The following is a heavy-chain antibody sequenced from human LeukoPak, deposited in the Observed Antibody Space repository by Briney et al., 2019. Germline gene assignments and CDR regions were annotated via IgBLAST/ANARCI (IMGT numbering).Heavy chain of an antibody. V-gene: IGHV1-46*01. CDR1: GYTFTSYY. CDR2: INPSGGST. CDR3: ARRGWELLRNSYYYYMDV. D-gene: IGHD1-26*01. J-gene: IGHJ6*03. Sequence: ASVKVSCKASGYTFTSYYMHWVRQAPGQGLEWMGIINPSGGSTSYAQKFQGRVTMTRDMSTSTVYMELSSLRYEDPAVYYCARRGWELLRNSYYYYMDVWGKGTTVTVSS.